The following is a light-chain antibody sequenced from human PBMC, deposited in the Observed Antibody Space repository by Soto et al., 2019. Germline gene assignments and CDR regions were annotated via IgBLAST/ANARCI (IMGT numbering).Light chain of an antibody. V-gene: IGKV3-15*01. CDR2: GAS. CDR1: QSVSSS. Sequence: EIVMTQSPDTLSVSPGERASLACRASQSVSSSLAWYQQKPGQAPRLLIFGASTRATGIPARFSGSGSGTEFTRTISSLQSEDFALYYCHQYYNRPWTFGQGTKVEIK. J-gene: IGKJ1*01. CDR3: HQYYNRPWT.